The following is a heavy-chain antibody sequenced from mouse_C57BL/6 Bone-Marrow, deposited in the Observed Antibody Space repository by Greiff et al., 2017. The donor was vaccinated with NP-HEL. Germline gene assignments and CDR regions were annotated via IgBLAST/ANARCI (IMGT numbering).Heavy chain of an antibody. V-gene: IGHV5-17*01. CDR1: GFTFSDYG. CDR2: ISRGSSTI. J-gene: IGHJ4*01. CDR3: ARRGYYFYAMDY. D-gene: IGHD2-3*01. Sequence: EVQRVESGGGLVKPGGSLTLSCAASGFTFSDYGMHWVRQAPVQGLEWVAYISRGSSTISSADTVKGRFTLSRDNAKNTLFLQMTSLRSEDTAMYYCARRGYYFYAMDYWGQGTSVTVSS.